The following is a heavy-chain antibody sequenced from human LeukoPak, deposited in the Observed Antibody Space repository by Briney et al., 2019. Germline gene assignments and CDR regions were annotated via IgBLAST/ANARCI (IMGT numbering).Heavy chain of an antibody. D-gene: IGHD6-13*01. V-gene: IGHV3-74*01. CDR2: INTDGSST. J-gene: IGHJ4*02. CDR1: GFTFSSYW. CDR3: ARGEHRLVQGYYFDY. Sequence: GGSLRLSCAASGFTFSSYWMHWVRQAPGKGLVWVSRINTDGSSTSYADSVKGRFTISRDNAKNSLFLQMDSLRAEDTALYYCARGEHRLVQGYYFDYWGQGTLVTVSS.